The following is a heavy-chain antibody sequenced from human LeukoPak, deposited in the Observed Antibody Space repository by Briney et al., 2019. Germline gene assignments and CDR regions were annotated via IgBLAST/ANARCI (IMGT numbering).Heavy chain of an antibody. CDR3: TSFRSGYSSGWYYFDY. CDR1: GFTFSGSA. Sequence: PGGSLRLSCAASGFTFSGSAMHWVRQASGKGLEWVGRIRSKANSYATAYAASVKGRFTISRDDSKNTAYLQMNSLKTEDTAVYYCTSFRSGYSSGWYYFDYWGQGTLVTVSS. J-gene: IGHJ4*02. V-gene: IGHV3-73*01. D-gene: IGHD6-19*01. CDR2: IRSKANSYAT.